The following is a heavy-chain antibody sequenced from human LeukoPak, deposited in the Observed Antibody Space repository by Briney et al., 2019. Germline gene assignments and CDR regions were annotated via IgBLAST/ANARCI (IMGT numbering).Heavy chain of an antibody. D-gene: IGHD1-26*01. CDR3: ARGRGSYPRVPFDY. CDR2: IYYGGST. V-gene: IGHV4-39*07. J-gene: IGHJ4*02. Sequence: SETLSLTCTISGGSISSSSHYWGWIRQPPGKGLEWIGSIYYGGSTYYNPSLKSRITISVDTSKNQFSLKLSSVTAADTAVYYCARGRGSYPRVPFDYWGQGTLVTVSS. CDR1: GGSISSSSHY.